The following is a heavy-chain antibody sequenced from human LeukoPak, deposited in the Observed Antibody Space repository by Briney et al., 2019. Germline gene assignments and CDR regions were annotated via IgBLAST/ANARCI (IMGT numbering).Heavy chain of an antibody. Sequence: SETLSLTCGVSGGSFSFYYWCWIRQPPGKGLEWIGEISQSGSTKYNSSLKSRVTISVDTSKNQFSLSLDSATSADTAGHCFAWELASGYPPIPFDYWGQGTLVTVSS. V-gene: IGHV4-34*01. CDR1: GGSFSFYY. D-gene: IGHD3-3*01. J-gene: IGHJ4*02. CDR3: AWELASGYPPIPFDY. CDR2: ISQSGST.